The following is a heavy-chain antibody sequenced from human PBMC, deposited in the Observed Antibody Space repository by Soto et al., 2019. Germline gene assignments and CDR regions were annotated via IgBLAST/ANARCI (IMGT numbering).Heavy chain of an antibody. D-gene: IGHD1-26*01. V-gene: IGHV4-38-2*01. Sequence: SETLSLTCAVSCYSISSGYYWCWIRQPPGKGREWIGSIYHSGRTYYNPSLKSRVTISLDTSKNQFSLKLTSVTAADTALYFCATTSGSLPYWGQGTMVTVSS. J-gene: IGHJ4*02. CDR3: ATTSGSLPY. CDR2: IYHSGRT. CDR1: CYSISSGYY.